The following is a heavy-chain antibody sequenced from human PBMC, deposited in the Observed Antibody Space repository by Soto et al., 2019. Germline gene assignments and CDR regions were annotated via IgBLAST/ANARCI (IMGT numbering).Heavy chain of an antibody. V-gene: IGHV6-1*01. J-gene: IGHJ4*02. CDR2: TYYRSNWRH. CDR1: GDSVSSNSAA. Sequence: SQTLSLTCAISGDSVSSNSAAWNWIRSSPSRGLEWLGRTYYRSNWRHDYAVSVKSRITVNPDTSKNHFSLQLNSVTPDDTAVYYCARGVAGSGFDLWGQGTLVTVSS. D-gene: IGHD6-19*01. CDR3: ARGVAGSGFDL.